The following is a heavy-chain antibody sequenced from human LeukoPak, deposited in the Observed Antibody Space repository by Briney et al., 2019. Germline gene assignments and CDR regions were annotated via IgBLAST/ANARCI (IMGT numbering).Heavy chain of an antibody. V-gene: IGHV1-24*01. CDR3: ATVGYYDSSGYADY. Sequence: ASVKVSCKVSGYTLTELSMHWVRQAPGKGLEWMGGFDPEDGEAIYAQKFQGRVTMTEDTSTDTAYMELSSLRSEDTAVYYCATVGYYDSSGYADYWGQGTLVTVSS. CDR2: FDPEDGEA. CDR1: GYTLTELS. J-gene: IGHJ4*02. D-gene: IGHD3-22*01.